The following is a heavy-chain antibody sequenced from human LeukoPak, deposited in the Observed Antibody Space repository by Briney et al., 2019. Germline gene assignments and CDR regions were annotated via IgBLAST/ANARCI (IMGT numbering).Heavy chain of an antibody. CDR1: GFTFSSYG. J-gene: IGHJ4*02. D-gene: IGHD3-10*01. Sequence: PGRSLRLSCAASGFTFSSYGMHWVRQAPGKGLEWVAVIWYDGSNKYYADSVKGRFTISRDNSKNTLYLQMNSLRAEDTAVYYCARESGSGSSLDYWGQGTLVTVSS. CDR2: IWYDGSNK. CDR3: ARESGSGSSLDY. V-gene: IGHV3-33*01.